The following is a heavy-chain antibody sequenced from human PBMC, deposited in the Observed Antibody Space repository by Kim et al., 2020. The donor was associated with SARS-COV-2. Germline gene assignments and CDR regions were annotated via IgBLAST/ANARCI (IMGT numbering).Heavy chain of an antibody. CDR1: GYTFTGYY. V-gene: IGHV1-2*06. CDR3: ARDSGIGRGGGGIAVAGDYYGMDV. Sequence: ASVKVSCKASGYTFTGYYMHWVRQAPGQGLEWMGRINPNSGGTNYAQKFQGRVTMTRDTSISTAYMELSRLRSDDTAVYYCARDSGIGRGGGGIAVAGDYYGMDVWGQGTTVTVSS. J-gene: IGHJ6*02. D-gene: IGHD6-19*01. CDR2: INPNSGGT.